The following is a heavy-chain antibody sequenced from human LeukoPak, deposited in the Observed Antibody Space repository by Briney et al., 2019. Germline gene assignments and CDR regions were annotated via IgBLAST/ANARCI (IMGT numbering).Heavy chain of an antibody. D-gene: IGHD6-13*01. J-gene: IGHJ4*02. Sequence: PSETLSLTCTVSGGSISSSSYYWGWIRQPPGKGLEWIGSIYYSGSTYYNPSLKSRVTISVDTSKNQFSLKLSSVTAADTAVYYCASSSSWYVKGGSRFDYWGQGTLVTVSS. CDR2: IYYSGST. V-gene: IGHV4-39*07. CDR1: GGSISSSSYY. CDR3: ASSSSWYVKGGSRFDY.